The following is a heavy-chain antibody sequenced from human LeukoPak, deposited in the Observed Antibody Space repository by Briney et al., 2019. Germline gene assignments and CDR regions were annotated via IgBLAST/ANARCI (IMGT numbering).Heavy chain of an antibody. Sequence: SETLSPTCAVSGGSISSGGYSWSWIRQPPGKGLEWIGYIYHSGSTYYSPSLKSRVTISVDRSKNQFSLKLSSVTAADTAVYYCATAIYYFDTTGYSLGAFDIWGQGTMVTVSS. CDR1: GGSISSGGYS. J-gene: IGHJ3*02. CDR3: ATAIYYFDTTGYSLGAFDI. V-gene: IGHV4-30-2*01. D-gene: IGHD3-22*01. CDR2: IYHSGST.